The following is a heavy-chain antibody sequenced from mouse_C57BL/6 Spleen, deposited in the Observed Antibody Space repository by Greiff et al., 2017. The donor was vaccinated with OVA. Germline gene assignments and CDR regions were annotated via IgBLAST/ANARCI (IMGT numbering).Heavy chain of an antibody. CDR1: GYTFTSYW. Sequence: QVQLQQPGAELVMPGASVKLSCKASGYTFTSYWMHWVKQRPGQGLEWIGEIDPSDSYTNYNQKFKGKSTLTVDKSSSTAYMQLSSLTSEDSAVYYGARNNNYSNYLFAYWGQGTLVTVSA. CDR3: ARNNNYSNYLFAY. D-gene: IGHD2-5*01. V-gene: IGHV1-69*01. CDR2: IDPSDSYT. J-gene: IGHJ3*01.